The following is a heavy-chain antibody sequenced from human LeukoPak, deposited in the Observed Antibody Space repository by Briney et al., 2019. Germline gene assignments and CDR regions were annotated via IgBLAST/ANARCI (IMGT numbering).Heavy chain of an antibody. CDR3: ARVLTMVRGAFNWFDP. CDR1: GYTFTSYG. J-gene: IGHJ5*02. CDR2: ISAYNGNA. D-gene: IGHD3-10*01. V-gene: IGHV1-18*01. Sequence: GASVKVSCKASGYTFTSYGISWVRQGPGQGVEWMGWISAYNGNANYEQKLQGRVTMTTDTSTSTAYMELRSLRSDDTAVYYCARVLTMVRGAFNWFDPWGQGTLVTVSS.